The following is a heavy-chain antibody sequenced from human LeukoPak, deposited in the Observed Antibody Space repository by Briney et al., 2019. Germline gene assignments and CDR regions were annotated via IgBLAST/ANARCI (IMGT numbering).Heavy chain of an antibody. CDR1: GGSISSSNW. CDR3: ARGLTRGRQAGDY. J-gene: IGHJ4*02. D-gene: IGHD3-16*01. Sequence: TSETLSLTCALSGGSISSSNWWSWVRQPPGKGLEWIGEIYHSGSTNYNPSLKSRVTISVDTSKNQFSLKLSSVTAADTAVYYCARGLTRGRQAGDYWGQGTLVTVSS. CDR2: IYHSGST. V-gene: IGHV4-4*02.